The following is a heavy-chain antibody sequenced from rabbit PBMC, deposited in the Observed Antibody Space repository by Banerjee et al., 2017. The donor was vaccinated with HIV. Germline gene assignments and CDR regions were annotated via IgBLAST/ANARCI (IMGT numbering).Heavy chain of an antibody. J-gene: IGHJ4*01. Sequence: QEQLEESGGDLVKPEGSLTLTCTASGFSFSNKYVMCWVRQAPGKGLEWIACINTGSGSTWYAKWAKRRFTISKSSSPTVTLQMTSLTAAETATYFCARGYWTDGWPLWGPCTLVT. CDR1: GFSFSNKYV. D-gene: IGHD1-1*01. V-gene: IGHV1S45*01. CDR2: INTGSGST. CDR3: ARGYWTDGWPL.